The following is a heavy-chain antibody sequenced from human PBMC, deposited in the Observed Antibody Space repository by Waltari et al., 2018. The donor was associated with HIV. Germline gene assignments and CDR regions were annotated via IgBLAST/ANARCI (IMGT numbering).Heavy chain of an antibody. Sequence: QVQVQQWGAGLLKPSETLSLTCAVSGGSFSGYYWSWLRKPPGTGLEWTGEINHSGSTNYNPSLKSRVTISVDTSKNQFSLKLSSVTAADTAVYYCARDSLSRRRIAAAGISYYFDYWGQGTLVTVSS. CDR1: GGSFSGYY. J-gene: IGHJ4*02. V-gene: IGHV4-34*01. CDR3: ARDSLSRRRIAAAGISYYFDY. D-gene: IGHD6-13*01. CDR2: INHSGST.